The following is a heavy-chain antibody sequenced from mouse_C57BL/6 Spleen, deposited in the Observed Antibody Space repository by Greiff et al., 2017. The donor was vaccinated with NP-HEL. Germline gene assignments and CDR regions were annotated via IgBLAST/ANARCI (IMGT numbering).Heavy chain of an antibody. CDR3: TRDDYGYYYAMDY. J-gene: IGHJ4*01. Sequence: VKLQESGAELVRPGASVTLSCKASGYTFTDYEMHWVKQTPVHGLEWIGALDPETGGTAYTQKFKGKAILTADKSSSTAYMELRSLTSEDSAVYYCTRDDYGYYYAMDYWGQGTSVTVSS. V-gene: IGHV1-15*01. CDR2: LDPETGGT. D-gene: IGHD2-4*01. CDR1: GYTFTDYE.